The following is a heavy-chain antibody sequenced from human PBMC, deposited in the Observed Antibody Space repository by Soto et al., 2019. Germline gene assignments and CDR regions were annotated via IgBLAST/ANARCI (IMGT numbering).Heavy chain of an antibody. D-gene: IGHD5-12*01. CDR1: GFTVSSNY. CDR2: IYNGGST. Sequence: GGSLRLSCAASGFTVSSNYMSWVRQAPGKGLEWVSVIYNGGSTYCAQTVNGRFRINGDNSKYPLNLQMNSLRADDMAVYYCGTRCGYSSFDYWGQGTLVTVSS. J-gene: IGHJ4*02. V-gene: IGHV3-53*01. CDR3: GTRCGYSSFDY.